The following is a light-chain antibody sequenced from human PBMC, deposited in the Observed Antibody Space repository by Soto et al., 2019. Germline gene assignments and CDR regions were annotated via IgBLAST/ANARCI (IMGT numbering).Light chain of an antibody. CDR2: DVS. CDR1: SSDVGGYNY. J-gene: IGLJ1*01. V-gene: IGLV2-14*01. CDR3: SSYTSSSTQV. Sequence: QSALTQPASVFGSPGQSITISCTGTSSDVGGYNYVSWYQQHPGKAPKLMIYDVSNRPSGVSNRFSGSKSGNTASLTISGLQAEDEADYYCSSYTSSSTQVFGTGTKVPVL.